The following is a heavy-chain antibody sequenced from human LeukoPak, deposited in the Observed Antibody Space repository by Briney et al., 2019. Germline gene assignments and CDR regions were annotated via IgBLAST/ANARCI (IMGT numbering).Heavy chain of an antibody. J-gene: IGHJ6*03. V-gene: IGHV3-21*01. CDR3: ARVLGIPVEWLAAHFYYYYMDV. Sequence: GGSLRLSCAASGFTFSSYSMDWVRQAPGKGLEWVSSISSSSSYIYYADSVKGRFTISRDNAKNSLYLQMNSLRAEDTAVYYCARVLGIPVEWLAAHFYYYYMDVWGKGTTVTVSS. CDR1: GFTFSSYS. D-gene: IGHD3-3*01. CDR2: ISSSSSYI.